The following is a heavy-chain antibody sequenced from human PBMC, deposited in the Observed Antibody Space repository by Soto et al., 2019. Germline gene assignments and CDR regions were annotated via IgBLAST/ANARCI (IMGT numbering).Heavy chain of an antibody. CDR2: IIPIFGTA. V-gene: IGHV1-69*12. CDR1: GGTFSSYA. D-gene: IGHD1-26*01. Sequence: QVQLVQSGAEVKKPGSSVKVSCKASGGTFSSYAISWVRQAPGQGLEWMGGIIPIFGTANYAQKFQGRVTITADESTSTADMELSSLRSEDTAVYYCARDTASFRVGATEDDYWGQGTLVTVSS. J-gene: IGHJ4*02. CDR3: ARDTASFRVGATEDDY.